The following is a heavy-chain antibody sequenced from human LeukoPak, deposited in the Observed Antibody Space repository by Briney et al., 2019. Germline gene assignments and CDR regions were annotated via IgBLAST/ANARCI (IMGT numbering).Heavy chain of an antibody. CDR2: IKQDGSEK. Sequence: PGGSLRLSCAASGFTFTRYWMSSVRQAPGKGLEWVANIKQDGSEKYYVDSVKGRFTISRDNAKNSLYLQMNSLRAEDTAVYYCGGTHPYCRGGSCYVDAFDIWGQGTMVTVSS. D-gene: IGHD2-15*01. J-gene: IGHJ3*02. CDR1: GFTFTRYW. CDR3: GGTHPYCRGGSCYVDAFDI. V-gene: IGHV3-7*01.